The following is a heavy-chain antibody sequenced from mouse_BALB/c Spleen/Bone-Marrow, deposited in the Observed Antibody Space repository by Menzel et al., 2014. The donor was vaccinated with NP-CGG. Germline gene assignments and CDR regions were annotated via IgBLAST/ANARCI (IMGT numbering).Heavy chain of an antibody. Sequence: VQLQQSGAELVKPGASVKLSCTASGFNVKDTYIHWVKQRPEQGLEWIGRIDPANGNTKYDPKFQGKATITADTSSNTAYLQLSSLTFEDTAVYYCASYVYGYYFDYWGQGTTLTVSS. CDR3: ASYVYGYYFDY. CDR2: IDPANGNT. CDR1: GFNVKDTY. D-gene: IGHD2-2*01. J-gene: IGHJ2*01. V-gene: IGHV14-3*02.